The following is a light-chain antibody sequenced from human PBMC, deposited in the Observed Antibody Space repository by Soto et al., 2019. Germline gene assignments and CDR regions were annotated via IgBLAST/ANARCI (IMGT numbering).Light chain of an antibody. J-gene: IGLJ2*01. CDR2: AND. CDR3: GAWDSGLSAVV. V-gene: IGLV1-51*01. Sequence: QSLLTQPPSVSAAAGQRVTISCSGRSSNIGNNYVSWYQQLPGTAPKLLIYANDKRPSGIPDRFSGSKSATSATLGISGLQTGDEADYYCGAWDSGLSAVVVGGGTKLTVL. CDR1: SSNIGNNY.